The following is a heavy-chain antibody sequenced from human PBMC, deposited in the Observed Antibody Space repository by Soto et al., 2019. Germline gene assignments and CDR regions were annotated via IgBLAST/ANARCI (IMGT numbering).Heavy chain of an antibody. CDR1: GGSIFNYF. CDR2: ISHTGQT. D-gene: IGHD3-9*01. V-gene: IGHV4-59*01. J-gene: IGHJ5*02. CDR3: ARESSNIYDRYFRLDP. Sequence: PSETLSLTCRISGGSIFNYFWTWIRQSPGNRLEWIGDISHTGQTNYNPSLKSRVTLSVDISENAFSLRLASVTPADSALYFCARESSNIYDRYFRLDPWGQGTLVTVSS.